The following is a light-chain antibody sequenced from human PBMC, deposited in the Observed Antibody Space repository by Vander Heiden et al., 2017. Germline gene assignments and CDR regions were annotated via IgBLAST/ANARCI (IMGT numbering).Light chain of an antibody. Sequence: SYVLTQPPSVSVAPGQTARITCGGNNIGSKSVHWYQQKPGQAPVLVVYDDSERPSGVPERFSGSNSGNTATLTISRVEAGDEADYYWQVGDSSSDRVVFGGGTKLTVL. J-gene: IGLJ2*01. CDR3: QVGDSSSDRVV. V-gene: IGLV3-21*02. CDR1: NIGSKS. CDR2: DDS.